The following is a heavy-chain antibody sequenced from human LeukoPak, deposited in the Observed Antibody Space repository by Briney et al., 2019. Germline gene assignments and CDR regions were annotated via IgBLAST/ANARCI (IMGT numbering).Heavy chain of an antibody. CDR3: AEDGRGWICY. CDR1: EFTFSSYG. Sequence: GGSLRLSCAVSEFTFSSYGMQWVRQAPARGLEWVAVIWYDGSNKYYADSVKGRFTISRDNSKNTLYLQMNSLRAADTAVYYCAEDGRGWICYWGQGTLVTVAS. D-gene: IGHD1-26*01. V-gene: IGHV3-33*06. J-gene: IGHJ4*02. CDR2: IWYDGSNK.